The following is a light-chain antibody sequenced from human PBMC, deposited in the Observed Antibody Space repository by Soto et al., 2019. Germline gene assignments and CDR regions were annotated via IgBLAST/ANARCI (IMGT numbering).Light chain of an antibody. CDR2: RDN. CDR3: ATWDDSLGGPV. J-gene: IGLJ2*01. V-gene: IGLV1-47*01. CDR1: SSNIGRNY. Sequence: QSVLTQTPSVSGTPGQRVSISCSGSSSNIGRNYVYWYHQFPGTAPKLLIYRDNERPSGVPDRFSGSKSGTSASLAFSGLRSGDEADYHCATWDDSLGGPVFGGGTKLTVL.